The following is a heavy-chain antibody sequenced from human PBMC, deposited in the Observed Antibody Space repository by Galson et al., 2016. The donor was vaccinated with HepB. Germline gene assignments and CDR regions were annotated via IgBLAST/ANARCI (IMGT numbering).Heavy chain of an antibody. V-gene: IGHV3-7*03. J-gene: IGHJ4*02. D-gene: IGHD3-22*01. CDR3: TGSTGWLPEH. Sequence: SLRLSCAASGFTSSRYEMNWVRQAPGKGLEWLANIKGDGSEKNYVDSVKGRFDISRDNAKNSLSLQMNGLRTEDTALYYCTGSTGWLPEHWGQGSLVTVSS. CDR1: GFTSSRYE. CDR2: IKGDGSEK.